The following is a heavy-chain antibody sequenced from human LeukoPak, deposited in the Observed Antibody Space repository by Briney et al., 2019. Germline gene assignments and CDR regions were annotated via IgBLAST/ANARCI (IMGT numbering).Heavy chain of an antibody. D-gene: IGHD4-17*01. CDR3: ATEYYGAYNY. J-gene: IGHJ4*02. Sequence: GGSLRLSCAASGFTFSDAWMSWVRQAPGKELEWVGHIKSKTAGGTTDYAEPVKGRFSISRDDSKDTVSLEMNSLKTEDTAVYYCATEYYGAYNYWGRGTLVTVSS. V-gene: IGHV3-15*05. CDR1: GFTFSDAW. CDR2: IKSKTAGGTT.